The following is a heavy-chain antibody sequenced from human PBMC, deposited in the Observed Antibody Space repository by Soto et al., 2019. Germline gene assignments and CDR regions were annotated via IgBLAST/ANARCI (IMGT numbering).Heavy chain of an antibody. D-gene: IGHD3-22*01. J-gene: IGHJ4*01. Sequence: PGGSLRLSCAASGFNFSNAWINWVRQAPGKGLEWVGRIKSKTDGGTTDYAESVKGRFAISRDDSNNMVYLQMNSLKIEDTAVYYCTTDSYSTIIIVRFDYWGHGTLVTVSS. CDR2: IKSKTDGGTT. CDR1: GFNFSNAW. CDR3: TTDSYSTIIIVRFDY. V-gene: IGHV3-15*07.